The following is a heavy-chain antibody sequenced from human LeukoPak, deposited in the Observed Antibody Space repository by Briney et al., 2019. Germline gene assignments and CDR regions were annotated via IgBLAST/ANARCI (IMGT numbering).Heavy chain of an antibody. Sequence: GGSLRLSCAASGFTFDDYAMHWVRHVPGKGLEWVSGISWNSGSTGYAGSVKGRFTMSRDNTKNFLYLQMNSLTPDDTALYYCVRGNFGPAQWFDPWGQGTLVTVSS. CDR3: VRGNFGPAQWFDP. V-gene: IGHV3-9*01. CDR1: GFTFDDYA. D-gene: IGHD3/OR15-3a*01. CDR2: ISWNSGST. J-gene: IGHJ5*02.